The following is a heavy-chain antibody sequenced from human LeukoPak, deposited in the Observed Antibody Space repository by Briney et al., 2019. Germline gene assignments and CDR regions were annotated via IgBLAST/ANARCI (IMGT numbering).Heavy chain of an antibody. D-gene: IGHD3-22*01. CDR2: INPSGRI. CDR1: GGSFSGYY. CDR3: ARGRQEVSMIVVVMTAVSYYLDV. J-gene: IGHJ6*03. V-gene: IGHV4-34*01. Sequence: SETLSLTCAVYGGSFSGYYWTWIRQAPGKGLEWIGEINPSGRISYNPTLKSRLTISVDASKNQFSLNLRSLTAADTAVYYCARGRQEVSMIVVVMTAVSYYLDVWGKGTTVTVS.